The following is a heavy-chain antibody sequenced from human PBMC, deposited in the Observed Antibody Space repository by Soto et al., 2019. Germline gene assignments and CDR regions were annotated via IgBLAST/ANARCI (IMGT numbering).Heavy chain of an antibody. Sequence: GGSLRLSCAASGFTFSSYAMHWVRQAPGKGLEWVAVISYDGSNKYYADSVKGRFTISRDNSKNTLYLQMNSLRAEDTAVYYCARERIAAAGTPISWFDPWSQGTLDTVSS. D-gene: IGHD6-13*01. CDR1: GFTFSSYA. J-gene: IGHJ5*02. V-gene: IGHV3-30-3*01. CDR3: ARERIAAAGTPISWFDP. CDR2: ISYDGSNK.